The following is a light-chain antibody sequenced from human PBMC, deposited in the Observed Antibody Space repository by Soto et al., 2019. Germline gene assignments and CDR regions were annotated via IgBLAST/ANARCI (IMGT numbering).Light chain of an antibody. Sequence: VLTQPASVSGSPGQSITISCTGTSSDLGGYNYVSWYQQHPGKAPKLMIYDVSNRPSGVSNRFSGSKSGNTASLTISGLQAEDEADYYCSSHTTSSTPYVFGTGTKVTVL. CDR3: SSHTTSSTPYV. CDR2: DVS. V-gene: IGLV2-14*01. J-gene: IGLJ1*01. CDR1: SSDLGGYNY.